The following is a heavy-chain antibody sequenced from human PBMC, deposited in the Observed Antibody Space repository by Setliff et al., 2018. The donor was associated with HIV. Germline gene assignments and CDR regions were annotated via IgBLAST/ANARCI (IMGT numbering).Heavy chain of an antibody. CDR2: IWYDGSNK. V-gene: IGHV3-33*01. Sequence: GESLKISCAASGFTFKTDAMHWVRQAPGKGLEWVAFIWYDGSNKEYGDSVKGRFTISRDNSKNMVYLEMNNLRGEDSAVYYCARDPAMSGWALADGGQGTQVTVSS. CDR1: GFTFKTDA. D-gene: IGHD6-19*01. CDR3: ARDPAMSGWALAD. J-gene: IGHJ4*02.